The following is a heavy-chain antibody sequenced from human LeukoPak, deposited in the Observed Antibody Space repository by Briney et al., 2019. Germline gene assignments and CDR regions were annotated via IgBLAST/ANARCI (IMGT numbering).Heavy chain of an antibody. CDR3: ARVRNLLRISPFDY. V-gene: IGHV3-48*01. CDR2: ISSSSSTI. D-gene: IGHD5/OR15-5a*01. CDR1: GFTFSSYS. J-gene: IGHJ4*02. Sequence: GGSLRLSCAASGFTFSSYSMNWVRQAPGKGLEWVSYISSSSSTIYYADSVKGRFTISRDNAKNSLYLQMNSLRSDDTAVYYCARVRNLLRISPFDYWGQGTLVTVSS.